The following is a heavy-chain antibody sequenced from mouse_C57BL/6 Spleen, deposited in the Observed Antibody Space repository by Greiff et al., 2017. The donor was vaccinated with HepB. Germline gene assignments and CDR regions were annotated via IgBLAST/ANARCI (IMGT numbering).Heavy chain of an antibody. V-gene: IGHV3-6*01. CDR3: ARGDGYHY. D-gene: IGHD2-3*01. J-gene: IGHJ2*01. CDR2: ISYDGSN. CDR1: GYSITSGYY. Sequence: DVQLQESGPGLVKPSQSLSLTCSVTGYSITSGYYWNWIRQFPGNKLEWMGYISYDGSNNYNPSLKNRISITRDTSKNQFFLKLNSVTTEDTATYYCARGDGYHYWGQGTTLTVSS.